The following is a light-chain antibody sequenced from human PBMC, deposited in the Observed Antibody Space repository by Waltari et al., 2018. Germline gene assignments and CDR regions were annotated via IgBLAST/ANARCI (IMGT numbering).Light chain of an antibody. CDR3: AAWDDSLNGRV. CDR1: ISNIGNKG. Sequence: QSVLTQPPSVSEAPRQRVTISCSGSISNIGNKGKNWYQQVPGKAPKLLIYYDDLLPSGVSDRFSGSKSGTSASLAISGLQFEDEAEYFCAAWDDSLNGRVFGGGTKLTVL. V-gene: IGLV1-36*01. J-gene: IGLJ3*02. CDR2: YDD.